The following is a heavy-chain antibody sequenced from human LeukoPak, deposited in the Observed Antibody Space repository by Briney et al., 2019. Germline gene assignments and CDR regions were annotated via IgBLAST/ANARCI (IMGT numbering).Heavy chain of an antibody. CDR1: GFIFSDYY. CDR3: ARDFYYYDSSGYLDY. CDR2: ISSSSSYT. Sequence: PGGSLRLSCAASGFIFSDYYMSWIRQAPGKGLEWISYISSSSSYTSYADSVKGRFTISRDNAKNTLYLQMNSLRAEDTAVYYCARDFYYYDSSGYLDYWGQGTLVTVSS. V-gene: IGHV3-11*06. J-gene: IGHJ4*02. D-gene: IGHD3-22*01.